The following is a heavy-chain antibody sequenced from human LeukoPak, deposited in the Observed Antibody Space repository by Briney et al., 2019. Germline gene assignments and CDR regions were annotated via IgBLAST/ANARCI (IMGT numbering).Heavy chain of an antibody. V-gene: IGHV3-7*01. J-gene: IGHJ4*02. CDR3: AKLLGSVTTYDY. D-gene: IGHD4-11*01. Sequence: GGSLGLSCAASGFTFINSYMSWVRQAPGKGLEWVATLWPDGGAVHYLDSVKGRFTIFRDNAENSLYLQMNSLTVGDTAVYYCAKLLGSVTTYDYWGQGTLDTVSS. CDR1: GFTFINSY. CDR2: LWPDGGAV.